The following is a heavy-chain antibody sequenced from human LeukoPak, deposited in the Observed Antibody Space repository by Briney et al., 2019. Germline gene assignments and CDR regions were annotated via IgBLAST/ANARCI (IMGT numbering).Heavy chain of an antibody. V-gene: IGHV4-59*08. CDR2: IYYSGST. CDR3: ARLGRPPYYYGMDV. Sequence: SETLSLTCTVSGGSISSYYWSWIRQPPGKGLEWIGYIYYSGSTSYNPSLKSRVTISVDTSKNQFSLKLSSVTAADTAVYYCARLGRPPYYYGMDVWGQGTTVTVSS. CDR1: GGSISSYY. J-gene: IGHJ6*02. D-gene: IGHD6-6*01.